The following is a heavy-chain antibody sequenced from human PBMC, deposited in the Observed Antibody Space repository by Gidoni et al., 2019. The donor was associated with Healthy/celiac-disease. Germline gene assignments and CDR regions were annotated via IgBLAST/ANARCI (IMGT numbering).Heavy chain of an antibody. V-gene: IGHV4-59*01. CDR3: ARGSSVGYSSGWYIWFDGMDV. D-gene: IGHD6-19*01. CDR1: GGSISSYY. Sequence: QVQLQESGPGLVKPSETLSLTCPVSGGSISSYYWSWIRQPPGKGLEWIGYIYYSGSTNYNPSLKSRVTISVDTSKNQFSLKLSSVTAADTAVYYCARGSSVGYSSGWYIWFDGMDVWGQGTTVTVSS. CDR2: IYYSGST. J-gene: IGHJ6*02.